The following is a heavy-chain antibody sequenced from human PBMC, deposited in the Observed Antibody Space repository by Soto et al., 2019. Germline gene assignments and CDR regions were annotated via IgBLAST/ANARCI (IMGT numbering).Heavy chain of an antibody. D-gene: IGHD1-7*01. CDR3: ARVPITGTTKWFDP. J-gene: IGHJ5*02. CDR1: GYTFTSYG. Sequence: VASVKVSCKASGYTFTSYGINWVRQAPGQGLEWMGWISAYNGNTNYAQKLQGRVTMTTDTSTSTAYMELRSLRSDDTAVYYCARVPITGTTKWFDPWGQGTLVTVSS. V-gene: IGHV1-18*01. CDR2: ISAYNGNT.